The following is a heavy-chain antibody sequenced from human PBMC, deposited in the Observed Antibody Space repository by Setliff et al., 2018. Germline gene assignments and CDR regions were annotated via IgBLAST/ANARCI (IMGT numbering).Heavy chain of an antibody. V-gene: IGHV1-3*01. D-gene: IGHD2-8*02. CDR1: GYSFSSNA. CDR3: ARMSTSGPHYDY. CDR2: IHAGSSNT. J-gene: IGHJ4*02. Sequence: ASVKVSCKASGYSFSSNAFHWVRQAPGQTLEWMGWIHAGSSNTLYSQRFQDRITISRDTSATTVHMELSSLRSDDTVVYYCARMSTSGPHYDYWGQGTLVTVSS.